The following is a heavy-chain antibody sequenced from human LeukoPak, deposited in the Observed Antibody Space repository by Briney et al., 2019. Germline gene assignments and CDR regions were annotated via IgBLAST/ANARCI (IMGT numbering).Heavy chain of an antibody. J-gene: IGHJ4*02. CDR2: IYYSGST. D-gene: IGHD3-22*01. CDR3: ARDFLDYYDSSGPKGSIDY. V-gene: IGHV4-39*07. CDR1: GGSISSSSYY. Sequence: SETLSLTCTVSGGSISSSSYYWGWIRQPPGKGLEWIGSIYYSGSTYYNPSLKSRVTISVDTSKNQFSLKLSSVTAADTAVYYCARDFLDYYDSSGPKGSIDYWGQGTLVTVSS.